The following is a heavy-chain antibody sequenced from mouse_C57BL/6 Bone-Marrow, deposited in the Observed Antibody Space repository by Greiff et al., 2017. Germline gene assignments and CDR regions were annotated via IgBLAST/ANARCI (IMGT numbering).Heavy chain of an antibody. CDR1: GFTFSSYA. D-gene: IGHD2-4*01. CDR3: AREGIYYDYDGGYYYAMDY. J-gene: IGHJ4*01. Sequence: EVKLVESGGGLVKPGGSLKLSCAASGFTFSSYAMSWVRQTPEQRLEWVATISDGGSYTYYPDNVKGRFNISRDNAKNNLYLQMSHLQSEDTAMYYCAREGIYYDYDGGYYYAMDYWGQGTSGTVSS. CDR2: ISDGGSYT. V-gene: IGHV5-4*01.